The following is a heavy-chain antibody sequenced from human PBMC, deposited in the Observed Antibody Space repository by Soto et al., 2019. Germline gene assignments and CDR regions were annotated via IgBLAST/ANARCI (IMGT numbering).Heavy chain of an antibody. J-gene: IGHJ4*02. CDR3: ARDWVQYYYDSSGYYFGY. CDR1: GGTFSSYA. V-gene: IGHV1-69*01. CDR2: IIPIFGTA. Sequence: QVQLVQSGAEVKKPGSSVKVSCKASGGTFSSYAISWVRQAPGQGLEWMGGIIPIFGTANYAQKFQGRVTITADESTSTAYMELSSLRSEDTAVYYCARDWVQYYYDSSGYYFGYWDQGTLVTVSS. D-gene: IGHD3-22*01.